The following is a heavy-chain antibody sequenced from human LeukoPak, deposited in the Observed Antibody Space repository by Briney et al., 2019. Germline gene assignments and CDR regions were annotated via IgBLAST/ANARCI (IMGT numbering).Heavy chain of an antibody. V-gene: IGHV1-69*13. CDR3: ARSSPHSLGYFDCSDY. D-gene: IGHD3-9*01. J-gene: IGHJ4*02. CDR2: NIPIFGTA. Sequence: SVKVSCTASGGTFSSYAISWVRQAPGQGLEWMGGNIPIFGTANYAQKFQGRVTITADESTSTAYMELSSLRSEDTAVYYCARSSPHSLGYFDCSDYWGQGTLVTVSS. CDR1: GGTFSSYA.